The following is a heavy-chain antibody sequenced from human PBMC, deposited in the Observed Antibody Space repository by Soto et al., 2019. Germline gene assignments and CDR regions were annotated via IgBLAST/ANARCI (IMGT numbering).Heavy chain of an antibody. V-gene: IGHV3-48*01. CDR1: GFTFSSYS. D-gene: IGHD2-15*01. CDR2: ISSSSSTI. Sequence: EVQLVESGGGLVQPGGSLRLSCAASGFTFSSYSMNWVRQAPGKGLEWVSYISSSSSTIYYADSVKGRFTSSRDNAKNSLYLQMNSLRAEDTAVYYCARDRYRSGGSCYSGAFDIWGQGTMVTVSS. J-gene: IGHJ3*02. CDR3: ARDRYRSGGSCYSGAFDI.